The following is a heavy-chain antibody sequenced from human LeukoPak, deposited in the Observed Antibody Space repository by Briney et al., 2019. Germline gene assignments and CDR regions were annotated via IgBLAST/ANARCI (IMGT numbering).Heavy chain of an antibody. CDR3: ARDLWELVMVKWCNDY. J-gene: IGHJ4*02. D-gene: IGHD1-26*01. V-gene: IGHV3-48*01. CDR2: ISSSSSTI. Sequence: GGSMRLSCAASGFTFSSYSMNWVRQAPGKGLEWVSYISSSSSTIYYADSVKGRFTISRDNAKNSLYLQMNSLRAEDTAVHYCARDLWELVMVKWCNDYWGQGTLVTVSS. CDR1: GFTFSSYS.